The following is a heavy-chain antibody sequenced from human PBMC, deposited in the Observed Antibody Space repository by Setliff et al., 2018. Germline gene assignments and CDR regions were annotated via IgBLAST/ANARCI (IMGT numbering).Heavy chain of an antibody. J-gene: IGHJ5*02. V-gene: IGHV1-18*01. D-gene: IGHD3-3*01. CDR1: GYTFRQSI. Sequence: ASVKVSCKASGYTFRQSIVSWVRQAPGQGLEWLGWIGVYSGNTYSAQRFQGRVSLTTDESTNTAYLELRGLRSDDTAVYYCMRLVRFCSRTVCQRTSGDEAWGQGTLVTVPQ. CDR3: MRLVRFCSRTVCQRTSGDEA. CDR2: IGVYSGNT.